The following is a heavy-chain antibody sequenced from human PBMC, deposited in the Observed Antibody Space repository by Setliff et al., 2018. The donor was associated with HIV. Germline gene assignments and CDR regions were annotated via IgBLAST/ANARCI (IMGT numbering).Heavy chain of an antibody. J-gene: IGHJ5*02. CDR1: GYTFIDYF. D-gene: IGHD3-10*01. CDR3: TKYASGNWHYGS. Sequence: GASVKVSCKASGYTFIDYFVHWIKKAPGKGLEWMGRVDPENGQTVYAEKLQGRVIIRADTSIDTAYMELSSLRSEDTAVYYCTKYASGNWHYGSWGQGTLVTVSS. V-gene: IGHV1-69-2*01. CDR2: VDPENGQT.